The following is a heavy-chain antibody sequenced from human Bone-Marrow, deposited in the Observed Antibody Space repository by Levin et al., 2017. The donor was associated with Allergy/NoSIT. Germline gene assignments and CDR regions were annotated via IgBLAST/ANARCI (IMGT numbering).Heavy chain of an antibody. D-gene: IGHD3-3*01. CDR3: ARDPGTDFWSGYSD. Sequence: GGSLRLSCATSGFTFSTYWMSWVRQAPGKGLQWVAHIKPDGSEKYYVDSVKGRFTISRDNAKNSLYLQMNSLAVGDTAVYYCARDPGTDFWSGYSDWGQGILVTVAS. V-gene: IGHV3-7*01. CDR2: IKPDGSEK. CDR1: GFTFSTYW. J-gene: IGHJ4*02.